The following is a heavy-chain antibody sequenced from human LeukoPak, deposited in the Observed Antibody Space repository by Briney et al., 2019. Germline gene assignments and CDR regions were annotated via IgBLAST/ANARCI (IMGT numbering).Heavy chain of an antibody. CDR2: INPNSGGT. CDR1: GYTFTGYY. Sequence: ASVKVSCKASGYTFTGYYMHWVRQAPGQGLEWMGWINPNSGGTNYAQKFQGRVTMTRDTSISTAYMELSRLRSDDTAVYYCARLAYRMIAGHFDYWGQGTLVTVSS. CDR3: ARLAYRMIAGHFDY. V-gene: IGHV1-2*02. J-gene: IGHJ4*02. D-gene: IGHD3-22*01.